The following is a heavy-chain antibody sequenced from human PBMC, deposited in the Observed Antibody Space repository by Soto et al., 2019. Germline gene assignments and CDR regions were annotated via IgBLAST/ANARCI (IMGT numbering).Heavy chain of an antibody. Sequence: PGGSLRLSCTASGFTFGDYAMSWFRQAPGKGLEWVGFIRSKAYGGTTEYAASVKGRFTISRDDSKSIAYLQMNSLKTEDTAVYYCTRQPAWELLRKYYYYGMDVWGQGTTVTVSS. CDR3: TRQPAWELLRKYYYYGMDV. J-gene: IGHJ6*02. D-gene: IGHD1-26*01. CDR2: IRSKAYGGTT. V-gene: IGHV3-49*03. CDR1: GFTFGDYA.